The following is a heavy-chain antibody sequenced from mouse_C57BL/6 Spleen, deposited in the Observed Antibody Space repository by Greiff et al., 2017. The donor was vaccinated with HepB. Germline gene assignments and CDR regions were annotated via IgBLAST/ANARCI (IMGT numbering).Heavy chain of an antibody. J-gene: IGHJ2*01. CDR2: ISDGGSYT. CDR1: GFTFSSYA. CDR3: ARGYGYYVYFDY. V-gene: IGHV5-4*01. Sequence: DVHLVESGGGLVKPGGSLKLSCAASGFTFSSYAMSWVRQTPEKRLEWVATISDGGSYTYYPDNVKGRFTISRDNAKNNLYLQMSHLKSEDTAMYYCARGYGYYVYFDYWGQGTTLTVSS. D-gene: IGHD2-3*01.